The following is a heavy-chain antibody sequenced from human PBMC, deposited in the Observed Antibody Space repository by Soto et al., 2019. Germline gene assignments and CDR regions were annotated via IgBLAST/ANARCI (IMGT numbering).Heavy chain of an antibody. D-gene: IGHD3-22*01. V-gene: IGHV3-15*01. J-gene: IGHJ6*02. CDR2: IRSKTDGGTT. Sequence: GGSLRLSCAASGFTFSNDWMSWVRQAPGKGLEWIGRIRSKTDGGTTDYAAPVKGRFTISRDDSKNTLYLQMNSLKTEDTAVYYCTTAYYYDSSGYPKYYYYYYGMDVWGQGTTVTVSS. CDR3: TTAYYYDSSGYPKYYYYYYGMDV. CDR1: GFTFSNDW.